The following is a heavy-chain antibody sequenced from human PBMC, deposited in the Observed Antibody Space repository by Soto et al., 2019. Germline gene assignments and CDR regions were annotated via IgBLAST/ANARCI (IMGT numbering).Heavy chain of an antibody. J-gene: IGHJ4*02. CDR3: ARDENVVVVAATRGPYFDY. Sequence: EVQLVESGGGLVKPGGSLRLSCAASGFTFSSYSMNWVRQAPGKGLEWDSSNSSSSSYIYYADSVKGRFTISRDNTKNSLYLQMSSLRAEDTAVYYCARDENVVVVAATRGPYFDYWGQGTLVTVSS. CDR2: NSSSSSYI. CDR1: GFTFSSYS. V-gene: IGHV3-21*01. D-gene: IGHD2-15*01.